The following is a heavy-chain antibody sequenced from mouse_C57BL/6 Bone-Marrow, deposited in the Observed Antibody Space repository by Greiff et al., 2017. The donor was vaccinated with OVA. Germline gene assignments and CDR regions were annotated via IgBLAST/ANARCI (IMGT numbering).Heavy chain of an antibody. CDR2: IDPETGGT. CDR1: GYTFTDYE. CDR3: TTLLRRYAMDY. D-gene: IGHD1-1*01. Sequence: QVQLKQSGAELVRPGASVTLSCKASGYTFTDYEMHWVKQTPVHGLEWIGAIDPETGGTAYNQKFKGKAILTADKSSSTAYMELRSLTSEDSAVYYCTTLLRRYAMDYWGQGTSVTVSS. V-gene: IGHV1-15*01. J-gene: IGHJ4*01.